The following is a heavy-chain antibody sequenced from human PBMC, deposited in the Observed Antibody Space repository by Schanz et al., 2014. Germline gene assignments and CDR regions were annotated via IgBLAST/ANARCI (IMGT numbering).Heavy chain of an antibody. D-gene: IGHD5-18*01. CDR2: VSSNNIYT. CDR1: GFVFRTFA. Sequence: EVQLLESGGTVVQPGGSLRVSCAASGFVFRTFAMYWVRQAPGKGLEWVSYVSSNNIYTKYADSVRGRFTISRDNAKNSLYLQMNSLTAEDTAVYYCARGTDTAMEHRPFDYWGQGTLVTVSS. J-gene: IGHJ4*02. CDR3: ARGTDTAMEHRPFDY. V-gene: IGHV3-48*04.